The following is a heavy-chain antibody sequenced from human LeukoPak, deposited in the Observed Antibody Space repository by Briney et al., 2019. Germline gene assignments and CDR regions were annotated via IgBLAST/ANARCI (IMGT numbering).Heavy chain of an antibody. V-gene: IGHV4-34*01. CDR2: INHSGNT. CDR1: GGSFSGYY. CDR3: ARTSRIQLWLRYYFDY. J-gene: IGHJ4*02. D-gene: IGHD5-18*01. Sequence: PSETLSLTCAVYGGSFSGYYWSWIRQPPGKGLEWIGEINHSGNTNYNPSLKSRVTISVDTSKNQFSLKLGSVTAADTAVYYCARTSRIQLWLRYYFDYWGQGTLVTVSS.